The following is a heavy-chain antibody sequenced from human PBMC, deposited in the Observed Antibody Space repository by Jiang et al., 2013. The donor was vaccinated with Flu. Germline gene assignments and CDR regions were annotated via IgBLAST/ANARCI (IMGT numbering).Heavy chain of an antibody. CDR2: ISSSGSTI. V-gene: IGHV3-48*04. CDR3: ARAAGGSYSILYRDY. D-gene: IGHD1-26*01. Sequence: GGLVQPGGSLRLSCAASGFTFSSYSMNWVRQAPGKGLEWVSSISSSGSTIYYADSVKGRFTISRDNAKNSLYLQMNSLRAEDTAVYYCARAAGGSYSILYRDYWGQGTLVTVSS. J-gene: IGHJ4*02. CDR1: GFTFSSYS.